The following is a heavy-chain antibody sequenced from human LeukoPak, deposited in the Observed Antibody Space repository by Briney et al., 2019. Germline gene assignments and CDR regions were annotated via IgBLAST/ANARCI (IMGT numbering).Heavy chain of an antibody. D-gene: IGHD3-9*01. CDR1: GGSIRSSHLY. CDR3: ARLIRTTGYYSNPKSGSFDF. J-gene: IGHJ4*02. CDR2: IYSSGST. Sequence: SETLSLTCAVSGGSIRSSHLYWGWIRQSPGKGLEWIGTIYSSGSTYYNPSLRTRVTISVDTSKNQFSLTLSSVTAADTAVYYCARLIRTTGYYSNPKSGSFDFWGQGTLVTVSS. V-gene: IGHV4-39*01.